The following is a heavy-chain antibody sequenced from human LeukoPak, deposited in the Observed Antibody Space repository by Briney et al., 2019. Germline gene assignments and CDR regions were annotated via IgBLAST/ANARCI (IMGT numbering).Heavy chain of an antibody. CDR1: GFTFSSCW. CDR3: ARQSRELKYEGKYTWFDP. V-gene: IGHV3-7*01. CDR2: IKPDGSEK. Sequence: PGGSLRLSCAASGFTFSSCWMSWVRQAPGKGLEWVANIKPDGSEKDYVDSVKGRFTISRDNAKNSLYLQMNSLRAEDTAMYYCARQSRELKYEGKYTWFDPWGQGSLVTVSS. D-gene: IGHD3-10*01. J-gene: IGHJ5*02.